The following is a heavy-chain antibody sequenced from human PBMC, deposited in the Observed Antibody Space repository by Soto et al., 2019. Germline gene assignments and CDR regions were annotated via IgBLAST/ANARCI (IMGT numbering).Heavy chain of an antibody. J-gene: IGHJ4*02. D-gene: IGHD3-3*01. CDR1: GGTFSSYT. Sequence: ASVKVSCKASGGTFSSYTISWVRQAPGRGLEWMGRIIPILGIANYAQKFQGRVTITADKSTSTAYMELSSLRSEDTAVYYCARGTTYYDFWSGSEDFDYWGQGTLVTVSS. V-gene: IGHV1-69*02. CDR3: ARGTTYYDFWSGSEDFDY. CDR2: IIPILGIA.